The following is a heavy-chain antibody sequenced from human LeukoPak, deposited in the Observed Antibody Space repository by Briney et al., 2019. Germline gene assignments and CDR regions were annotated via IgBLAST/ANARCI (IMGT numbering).Heavy chain of an antibody. V-gene: IGHV3-23*01. Sequence: GGSLRLSCAASGFTFSNYAVTWVRQAPGKGLEWVSGISGSGGGTYYADSVKGRFTISRDNSNNTLSLQMNSLRAEDTAVYYCARNLYYYDSSGYSAFLPDYWGQGTLVTVSS. CDR1: GFTFSNYA. D-gene: IGHD3-22*01. CDR2: ISGSGGGT. J-gene: IGHJ4*02. CDR3: ARNLYYYDSSGYSAFLPDY.